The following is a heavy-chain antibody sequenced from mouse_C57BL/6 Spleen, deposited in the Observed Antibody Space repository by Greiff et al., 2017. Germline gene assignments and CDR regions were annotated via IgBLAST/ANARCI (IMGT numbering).Heavy chain of an antibody. CDR3: TTPAQATDYAMDY. D-gene: IGHD3-2*02. CDR1: GFNIKDYY. Sequence: VQLQQSGAELVRPGASVKLSCTASGFNIKDYYMHWVKQRPEQGLEWIGRIDPEDGDTEYAPKFQGKATMTADTSSNTAYLQLSSLTSEDTAVYYCTTPAQATDYAMDYWGQGTSVTVSS. J-gene: IGHJ4*01. CDR2: IDPEDGDT. V-gene: IGHV14-1*01.